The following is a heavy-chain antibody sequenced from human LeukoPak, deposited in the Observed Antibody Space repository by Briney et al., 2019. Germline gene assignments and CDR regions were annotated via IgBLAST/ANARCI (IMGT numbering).Heavy chain of an antibody. J-gene: IGHJ4*02. CDR3: MIAHGY. Sequence: LGGSLRLSCVVSGYSFITNMMTWVRQAPGKGLEWVATILPGGRESYRVDSVKGRFTISRDNAKNSLYLQMNILRAEDTAVYYCMIAHGYWGQGPLVTVIS. V-gene: IGHV3-7*01. D-gene: IGHD3-16*01. CDR1: GYSFITNM. CDR2: ILPGGRES.